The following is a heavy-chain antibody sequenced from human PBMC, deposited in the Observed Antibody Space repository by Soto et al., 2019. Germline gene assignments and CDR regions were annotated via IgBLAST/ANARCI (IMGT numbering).Heavy chain of an antibody. CDR3: ARVAYYGSGSYLGY. CDR2: IWYDGSNK. Sequence: QVQLVESGGGVVQPGRSLRLSCAASGFTFSSYGMHWVRQAPGKGLEWVAVIWYDGSNKYYADSVKGRFTISRDNSKNTLYLQMNSLRADDTAVYYCARVAYYGSGSYLGYWGQGTLVTVSS. D-gene: IGHD3-10*01. V-gene: IGHV3-33*01. J-gene: IGHJ4*02. CDR1: GFTFSSYG.